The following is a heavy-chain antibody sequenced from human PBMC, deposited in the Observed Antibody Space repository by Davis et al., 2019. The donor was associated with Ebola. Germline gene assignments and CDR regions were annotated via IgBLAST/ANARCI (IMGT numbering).Heavy chain of an antibody. CDR2: TYYSSKWYN. CDR3: ARGWLRAGMDV. CDR1: GDSVSTNSGG. Sequence: HSQTLSLTCAISGDSVSTNSGGWNWIRQSPSRGLEWLGRTYYSSKWYNDYAVSVKSRITINPDTSKNQFSLQLNSVTPEDTALYYCARGWLRAGMDVWGEGTTVTVSS. V-gene: IGHV6-1*01. D-gene: IGHD5-18*01. J-gene: IGHJ6*04.